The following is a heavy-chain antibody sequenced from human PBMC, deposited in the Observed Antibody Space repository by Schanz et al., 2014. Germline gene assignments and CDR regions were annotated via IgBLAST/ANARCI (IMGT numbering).Heavy chain of an antibody. J-gene: IGHJ5*02. V-gene: IGHV3-74*01. CDR3: AGPELWFGDNCFDP. D-gene: IGHD3-10*01. CDR2: IKSDGSST. Sequence: EVQLVESGGGLVQPGGSLRLSCAASGFTFSSYWMHWVRQVPGKGLVWVSRIKSDGSSTSYADSVKGRFTISRDNAKNTLYLQMNRLRAEDTAVYYCAGPELWFGDNCFDPWGQGTLVTVYS. CDR1: GFTFSSYW.